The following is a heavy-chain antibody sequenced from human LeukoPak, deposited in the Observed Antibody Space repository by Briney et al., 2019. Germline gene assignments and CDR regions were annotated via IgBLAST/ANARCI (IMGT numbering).Heavy chain of an antibody. CDR2: ISTSGSYI. Sequence: PWGSLRLSCAASGLTFSNYNMNWVRQAPGKGLEWVSSISTSGSYIYYANSMKGRFTISRDNAKNSLYLQMNSLRVEDSAVYYCATDLIHYYASGAKTWGQGTLVTVSS. CDR1: GLTFSNYN. CDR3: ATDLIHYYASGAKT. V-gene: IGHV3-21*01. J-gene: IGHJ5*02. D-gene: IGHD3-10*01.